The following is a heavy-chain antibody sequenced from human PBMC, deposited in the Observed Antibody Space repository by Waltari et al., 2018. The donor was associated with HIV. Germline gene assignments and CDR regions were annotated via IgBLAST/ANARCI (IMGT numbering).Heavy chain of an antibody. CDR2: IYTSGST. CDR1: GGSLSSYY. D-gene: IGHD3-10*01. V-gene: IGHV4-4*07. J-gene: IGHJ6*02. CDR3: ARDGRYYGSGSRYYYYGMDV. Sequence: QVQLQESGPGLVKPSETLSLTCTVSGGSLSSYYWSWIRQPAGTGLEWIGRIYTSGSTNYNPSLKSRVTMSVDTSKNQFSLKLSSVTAADTAVYYCARDGRYYGSGSRYYYYGMDVWGQGTTVTVSS.